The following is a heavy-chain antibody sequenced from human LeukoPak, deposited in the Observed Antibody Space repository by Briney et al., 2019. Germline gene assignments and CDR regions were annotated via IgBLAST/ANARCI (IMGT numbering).Heavy chain of an antibody. CDR2: IYHSGST. Sequence: PSETLSLTCAVSGGSISSSNWWSWVRQPPGKGLEWIGEIYHSGSTNYNPSLKSRVTISVDRSKNQFSLKLSSVTAADTAVYYCASQGHYCGSGSYFHWGQGTLVTVS. CDR3: ASQGHYCGSGSYFH. J-gene: IGHJ4*02. CDR1: GGSISSSNW. V-gene: IGHV4-4*02. D-gene: IGHD3-10*01.